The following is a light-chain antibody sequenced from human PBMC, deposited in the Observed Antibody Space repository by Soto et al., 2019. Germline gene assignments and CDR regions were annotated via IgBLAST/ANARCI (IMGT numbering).Light chain of an antibody. J-gene: IGLJ2*01. CDR3: NSHTISSTVV. V-gene: IGLV2-14*03. CDR1: SSDVGAYNY. Sequence: QSALTQPASVSGSPGQSITISCTGTSSDVGAYNYVSWYQQHPGKAPKLMIYHVSNRPSGVSNRFSGSKSGNTASLTISGLQAEDEADYYCNSHTISSTVVFGGGTKLTVL. CDR2: HVS.